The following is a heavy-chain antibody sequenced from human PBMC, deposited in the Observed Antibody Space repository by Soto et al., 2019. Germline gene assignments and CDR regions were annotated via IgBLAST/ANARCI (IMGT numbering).Heavy chain of an antibody. CDR2: IYWDDDK. D-gene: IGHD2-2*02. CDR1: GFSLSTSGVG. J-gene: IGHJ4*02. V-gene: IGHV2-5*02. Sequence: SGPTLVKPTQTLTLTCTFSGFSLSTSGVGVGWIRQPPGKALEWLALIYWDDDKRYSPSLKSRLTITKDTSKNQVVLTMTNMDPVDTATYYCAHLLGYCSSTSCNMGRSSIDYWGQGTLVTVSS. CDR3: AHLLGYCSSTSCNMGRSSIDY.